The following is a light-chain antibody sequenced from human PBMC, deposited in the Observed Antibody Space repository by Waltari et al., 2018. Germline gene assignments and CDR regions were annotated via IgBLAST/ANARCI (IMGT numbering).Light chain of an antibody. V-gene: IGKV4-1*01. CDR1: QSVLYSPTNKNY. J-gene: IGKJ1*01. Sequence: DIVMTQSPDSLAVSLGERATVNCKSSQSVLYSPTNKNYLAWYQQKPGQPSKLLIYWASTRESGVPDRFRGSGSGTDFTLTISSLQAEDVAVYYCQQYANTPRTFGQGTTVEIK. CDR3: QQYANTPRT. CDR2: WAS.